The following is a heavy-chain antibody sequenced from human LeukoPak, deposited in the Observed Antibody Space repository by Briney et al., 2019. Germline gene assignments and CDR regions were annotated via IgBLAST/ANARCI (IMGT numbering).Heavy chain of an antibody. D-gene: IGHD3-16*01. J-gene: IGHJ4*02. V-gene: IGHV4-38-2*02. CDR3: ARSEIDDYSRY. CDR2: IYQDGST. Sequence: PSETLSLTCTVSGYSISSGYHWAWFRQTPGKRLEWLGSIYQDGSTYDNLSLKSRVTLSVDTSKNQFSLKMKTVTVADTAVYHCARSEIDDYSRYWGQGTRVIVSS. CDR1: GYSISSGYH.